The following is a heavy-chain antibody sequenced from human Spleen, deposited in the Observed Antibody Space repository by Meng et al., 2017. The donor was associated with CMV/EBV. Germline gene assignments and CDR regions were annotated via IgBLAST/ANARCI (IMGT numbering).Heavy chain of an antibody. V-gene: IGHV4-4*01. J-gene: IGHJ6*02. CDR2: VTHSGTT. CDR1: GGSFSSGNW. D-gene: IGHD2-15*01. Sequence: GSLRLSCTISGGSFSSGNWWTWVRQFPGKGLERIGEVTHSGTTNYNPSLNSRFTISIDRSRNQFSLNVNSVIAADTAVYFCVRMVSIGGRGVDVWGRGTAVTVSS. CDR3: VRMVSIGGRGVDV.